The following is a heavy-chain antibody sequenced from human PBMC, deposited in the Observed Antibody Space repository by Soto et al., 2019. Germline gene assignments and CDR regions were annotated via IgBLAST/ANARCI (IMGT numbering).Heavy chain of an antibody. Sequence: EVQLVESGGTLVQPGGSLRLSCAASGFTFNTYWMHWVRQAPGKGLVWVSRINSDGTRTTYADSVKDRFTISRDNAKNTVQLKMNSRRADDTAVYYGTTVATKSYNWLDPWGQGTLVTVSS. CDR3: TTVATKSYNWLDP. J-gene: IGHJ5*02. V-gene: IGHV3-74*01. D-gene: IGHD5-12*01. CDR1: GFTFNTYW. CDR2: INSDGTRT.